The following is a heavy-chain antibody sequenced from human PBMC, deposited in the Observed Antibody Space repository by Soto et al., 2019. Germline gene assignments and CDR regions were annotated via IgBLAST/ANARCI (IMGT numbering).Heavy chain of an antibody. CDR3: ARRGAAAAFDY. CDR2: IYYSGST. D-gene: IGHD6-13*01. V-gene: IGHV4-59*08. CDR1: GGSISSYY. J-gene: IGHJ4*02. Sequence: SETLSLTCTVSGGSISSYYWSWIRQPPGKGLEWIGYIYYSGSTNYNPSLKSRVTISVDTPKNQFSLQLSSVTAADTAVYYCARRGAAAAFDYWGQGTLVTVSS.